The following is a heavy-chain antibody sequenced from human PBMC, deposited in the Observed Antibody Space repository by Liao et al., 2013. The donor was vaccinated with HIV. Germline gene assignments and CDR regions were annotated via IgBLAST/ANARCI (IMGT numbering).Heavy chain of an antibody. CDR2: AYYTGST. Sequence: QLQMQESGPGLVKPSETLSLTCTVSGVSISTSSSYWGWIRQPPGKGLEWIGSAYYTGSTYDNPSLKSRVTISVDTSKNQFSLKLSSVTAADTAVYYCARGQVLLWFGNLLSQYYFDSWAREPWSPSPQ. CDR1: GVSISTSSSY. D-gene: IGHD3-10*01. CDR3: ARGQVLLWFGNLLSQYYFDS. V-gene: IGHV4-39*07. J-gene: IGHJ4*02.